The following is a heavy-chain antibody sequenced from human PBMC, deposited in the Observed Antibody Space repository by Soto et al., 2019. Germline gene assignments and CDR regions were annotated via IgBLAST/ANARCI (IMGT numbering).Heavy chain of an antibody. J-gene: IGHJ4*02. D-gene: IGHD6-19*01. V-gene: IGHV3-73*02. CDR2: IRGKTNSYAT. CDR1: GSTFSDSA. Sequence: EVQLVESGGGLVQPGGSLKVSCAASGSTFSDSAMHWVRQASGKGLEWVGRIRGKTNSYATTYAASLKGRFTISRDDSKSTTYLQMNSLKAEDTAVYYCTSAAVASYWGQGTLVTVSS. CDR3: TSAAVASY.